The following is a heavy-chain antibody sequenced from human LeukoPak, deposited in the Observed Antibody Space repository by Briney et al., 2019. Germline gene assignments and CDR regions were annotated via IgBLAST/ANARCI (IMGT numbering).Heavy chain of an antibody. J-gene: IGHJ4*02. D-gene: IGHD5-24*01. CDR2: IKQDGSKK. V-gene: IGHV3-7*04. CDR1: GFTFGKYW. Sequence: GGSLRLSCVASGFTFGKYWMSWVRQAPGKGLEWVANIKQDGSKKSYVDSVKGRFTISRDNAKNSLYLQMNSLRAEDTAIYYCTRVGYIDEGIDYWGQGTLVTVSS. CDR3: TRVGYIDEGIDY.